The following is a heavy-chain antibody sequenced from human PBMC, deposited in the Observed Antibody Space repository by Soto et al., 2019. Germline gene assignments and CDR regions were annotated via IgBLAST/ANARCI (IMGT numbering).Heavy chain of an antibody. J-gene: IGHJ6*02. V-gene: IGHV3-30-3*01. D-gene: IGHD2-15*01. CDR1: GFTFSSYA. CDR3: ASPLNVNYSWWPFDYYYYGMDV. CDR2: ISYDGSNK. Sequence: PGGSLRLSCAASGFTFSSYAMHWVRQAPGKGLEWVAVISYDGSNKYYADSLKGRFTISRDNSKNTLYLQMNSLRAEDTAVYYCASPLNVNYSWWPFDYYYYGMDVWGQGTTVTVSS.